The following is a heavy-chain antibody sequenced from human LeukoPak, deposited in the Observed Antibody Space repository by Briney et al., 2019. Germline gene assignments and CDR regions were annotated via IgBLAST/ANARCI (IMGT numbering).Heavy chain of an antibody. CDR1: GFTFSSYW. V-gene: IGHV3-7*01. CDR2: IKQDGSEK. CDR3: ARDRPVAGNFFGEAFDI. J-gene: IGHJ3*02. Sequence: GGSLRLSCAASGFTFSSYWMSWVRQAPGKGLEWVANIKQDGSEKYDVDSVKGRFTISRDNAKNSLYLQMNSLRAEDTAVYYCARDRPVAGNFFGEAFDIWGQGTMVTVSS. D-gene: IGHD3-10*01.